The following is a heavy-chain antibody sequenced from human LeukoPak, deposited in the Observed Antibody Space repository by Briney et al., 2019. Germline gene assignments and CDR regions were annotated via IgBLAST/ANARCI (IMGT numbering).Heavy chain of an antibody. D-gene: IGHD3-16*01. V-gene: IGHV3-21*01. CDR3: ASLGGPGTFDY. CDR2: ISSSSSYI. Sequence: GGSLRLSCAASGFTFSSYSMNWVRQAPGKGLEWVSSISSSSSYIYYADSVKGRFTISRDNAKNSLYLQMNSLRAEDTAVYYCASLGGPGTFDYWGQGTLVTVSS. CDR1: GFTFSSYS. J-gene: IGHJ4*02.